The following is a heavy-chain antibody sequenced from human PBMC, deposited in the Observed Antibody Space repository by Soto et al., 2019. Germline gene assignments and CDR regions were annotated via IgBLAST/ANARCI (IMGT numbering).Heavy chain of an antibody. CDR3: ARGRGGHILTGPLLDY. CDR1: GGSISSGGYY. Sequence: SETLSLTCTVSGGSISSGGYYWSWIRQHPGKGLEWIGYIYYSGSTYYNPSLKSRVTISVDTSKNQSSLKLSSVTAADTAVYYCARGRGGHILTGPLLDYWGQGTLVTVSS. CDR2: IYYSGST. D-gene: IGHD3-9*01. J-gene: IGHJ4*02. V-gene: IGHV4-31*03.